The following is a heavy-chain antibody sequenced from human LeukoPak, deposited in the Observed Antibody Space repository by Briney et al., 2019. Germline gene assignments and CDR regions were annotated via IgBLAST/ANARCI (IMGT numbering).Heavy chain of an antibody. J-gene: IGHJ3*02. Sequence: GGSLRLSCAASGFTFSSYWMHWVRQAPGKGLVWVSRINSDGSSTRYADFVKGRFTISRDNAKNTVHLQMNSLRAEDTAVYYCARREGNYDSSGYYSDAFDIWGQGTMVTVSS. CDR2: INSDGSST. CDR1: GFTFSSYW. V-gene: IGHV3-74*01. D-gene: IGHD3-22*01. CDR3: ARREGNYDSSGYYSDAFDI.